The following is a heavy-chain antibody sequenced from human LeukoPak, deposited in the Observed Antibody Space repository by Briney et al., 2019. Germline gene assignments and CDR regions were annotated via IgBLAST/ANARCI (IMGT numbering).Heavy chain of an antibody. CDR3: ARLYSNSSGLFDS. CDR2: IDWDDSE. D-gene: IGHD6-6*01. J-gene: IGHJ4*02. CDR1: GFSLTTHGIC. Sequence: SGPTLVNPTETLTLSCTFSGFSLTTHGICVNWIRQPPGKALEWLARIDWDDSEFYSTSLKTRLTISKDTSRSQVVLTMTDMDPVDTATYYCARLYSNSSGLFDSWGLGALVTVSS. V-gene: IGHV2-70*17.